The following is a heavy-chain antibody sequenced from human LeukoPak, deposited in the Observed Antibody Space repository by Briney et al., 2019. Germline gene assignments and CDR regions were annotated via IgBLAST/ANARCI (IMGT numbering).Heavy chain of an antibody. CDR1: GYSFTTYW. D-gene: IGHD2-21*02. CDR3: ARQGRIVVVTTTHDAFDI. CDR2: IYPGDSDA. V-gene: IGHV5-51*01. Sequence: GESLKISCTGFGYSFTTYWIGWVRQMPGKGLEWMGIIYPGDSDARYSPSLQAQVTISVDKSISTAYLQWSSLKASDTAMYYCARQGRIVVVTTTHDAFDIWGQGTMVTVSS. J-gene: IGHJ3*02.